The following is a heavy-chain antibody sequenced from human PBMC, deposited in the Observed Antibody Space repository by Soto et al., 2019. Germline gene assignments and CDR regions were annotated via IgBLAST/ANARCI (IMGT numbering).Heavy chain of an antibody. J-gene: IGHJ6*02. V-gene: IGHV4-39*01. D-gene: IGHD5-18*01. Sequence: PSETLSLTCTVSGGSISSSSYYWGWIRQPPGKGLEWIGSIFYSGSTYYNPSLKSRVTISVDTSKNQFSLKLSSVTAADTAVYYCACIFSGGYSYGFNYYGMDVWGQATTVT. CDR3: ACIFSGGYSYGFNYYGMDV. CDR1: GGSISSSSYY. CDR2: IFYSGST.